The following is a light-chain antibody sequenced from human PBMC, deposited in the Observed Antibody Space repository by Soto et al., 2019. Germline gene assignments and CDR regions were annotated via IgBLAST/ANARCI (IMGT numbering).Light chain of an antibody. CDR2: WAL. J-gene: IGKJ2*01. CDR3: QQYYSIPYT. Sequence: DIVMTQSPDSLAVSLGERATINCKSSQSVLYSSNNMNYLAWYQQKPGQPPKLLFYWALTRESGVPDRFSGGGSGTDFTLTISSLQAEDVAVYYCQQYYSIPYTFGQGTRVEIK. CDR1: QSVLYSSNNMNY. V-gene: IGKV4-1*01.